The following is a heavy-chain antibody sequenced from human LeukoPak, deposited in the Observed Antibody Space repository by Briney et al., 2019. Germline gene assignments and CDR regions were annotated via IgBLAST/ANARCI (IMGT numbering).Heavy chain of an antibody. CDR3: ARDTAYQLPTRFDP. CDR2: IKQNGSEK. Sequence: PGESLSLSCAASGFTFSSYWWSWVRQPPGKGLEWVANIKQNGSEKYYVSSVKGRFIIFRDNTKNSPYLQMNVLTAEATAVYCGARDTAYQLPTRFDPWGRETLVSVSS. J-gene: IGHJ5*02. CDR1: GFTFSSYW. V-gene: IGHV3-7*01. D-gene: IGHD2-2*01.